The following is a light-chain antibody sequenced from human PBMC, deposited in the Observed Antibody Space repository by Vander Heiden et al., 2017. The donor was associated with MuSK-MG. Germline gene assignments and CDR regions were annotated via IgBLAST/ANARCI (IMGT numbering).Light chain of an antibody. CDR1: QSASRSY. J-gene: IGKJ5*01. Sequence: IVSTQSPGTLSLSPGERATLSCSASQSASRSYLAWYQQKTGQAPRLLIYGASSRATGIPARFSGSGSGTEFTLTISRLEPEDFAVYYCQLYGSSPPITFGQGTRLEIK. CDR3: QLYGSSPPIT. CDR2: GAS. V-gene: IGKV3-20*01.